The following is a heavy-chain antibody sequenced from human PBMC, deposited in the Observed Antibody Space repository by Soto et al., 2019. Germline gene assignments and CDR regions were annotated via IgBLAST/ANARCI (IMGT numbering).Heavy chain of an antibody. J-gene: IGHJ3*02. CDR1: GFTFSSYA. Sequence: GDSLKISCAASGFTFSSYAMSWVRQAPGKGLEWVSAISGSGGSTYYADSVKGRFTISRDNSKNTLYLQMNSLRAEDTAVYYCASRLTGDLWQAFDIWGQGTMVTVSS. CDR3: ASRLTGDLWQAFDI. CDR2: ISGSGGST. V-gene: IGHV3-23*01. D-gene: IGHD7-27*01.